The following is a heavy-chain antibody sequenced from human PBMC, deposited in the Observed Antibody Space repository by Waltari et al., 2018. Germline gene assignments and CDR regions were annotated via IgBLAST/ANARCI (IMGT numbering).Heavy chain of an antibody. CDR1: GGSVSGYY. CDR2: INHSGRT. Sequence: QVQLQQWGAGLLKPSETLSLTCVVSGGSVSGYYWSWIRQPPGKGLEWIGEINHSGRTNYNPSLKSRVTISIDTSKIQFSLKLRSVTVADTAVYYCARANTIFGVIRTWYYMDVWGKGTPVTVSS. CDR3: ARANTIFGVIRTWYYMDV. V-gene: IGHV4-34*01. J-gene: IGHJ6*03. D-gene: IGHD3-3*01.